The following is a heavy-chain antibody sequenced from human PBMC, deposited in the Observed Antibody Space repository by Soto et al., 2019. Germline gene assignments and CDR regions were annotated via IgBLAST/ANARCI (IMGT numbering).Heavy chain of an antibody. CDR3: ARDLVGRGGLTYGMDV. Sequence: SCAASGFTFSGYEMNWVRQAPGKGLEWVSYISSGGSSIYYADSVRGRFTISRDNAKNSLYLQMNSLRAEDTAVYYCARDLVGRGGLTYGMDVWGQGTTVTVS. CDR2: ISSGGSSI. V-gene: IGHV3-48*03. D-gene: IGHD3-10*01. CDR1: GFTFSGYE. J-gene: IGHJ6*02.